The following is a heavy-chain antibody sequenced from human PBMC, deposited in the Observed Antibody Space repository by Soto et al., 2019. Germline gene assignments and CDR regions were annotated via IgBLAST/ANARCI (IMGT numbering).Heavy chain of an antibody. V-gene: IGHV4-61*01. CDR2: VYHTGRT. CDR1: GGSFKSGCYS. CDR3: ARDFAYFDS. Sequence: SETLSLTCPVSGGSFKSGCYSWSWIRQPPGKGLERIGYVYHTGRTSYNPSLKSRVSISMDTSKNQLSLNLDSVTAADTAVYFCARDFAYFDSWGQGTLVTVS. D-gene: IGHD3-3*01. J-gene: IGHJ4*02.